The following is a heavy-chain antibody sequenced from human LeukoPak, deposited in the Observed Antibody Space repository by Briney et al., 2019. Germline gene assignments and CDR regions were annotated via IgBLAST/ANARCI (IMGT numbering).Heavy chain of an antibody. CDR3: TRGHSGYDCCWFDP. Sequence: SQTLSLTCAVSGGSISSGGYSWSWIRQPPGKGLEWIGYIYHSGSTYYNPSLKSRVTISVDRSKNQFSLKLSSVTAADTAVYYCTRGHSGYDCCWFDPWGQGTLVTVSS. D-gene: IGHD5-12*01. CDR2: IYHSGST. CDR1: GGSISSGGYS. V-gene: IGHV4-30-2*01. J-gene: IGHJ5*02.